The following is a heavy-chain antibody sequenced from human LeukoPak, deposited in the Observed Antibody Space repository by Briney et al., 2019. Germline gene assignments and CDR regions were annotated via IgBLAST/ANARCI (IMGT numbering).Heavy chain of an antibody. J-gene: IGHJ4*02. CDR3: ARMSSGWTLLDY. Sequence: ASVKVSCKASGYTFTSYGISWVRQAPGQGLEWMGRISAYNGNTDYAQKLQGRVTMTTDTSTSTAYMELRSLRSDDTAVYYCARMSSGWTLLDYWGQGTLVTVSS. D-gene: IGHD6-19*01. V-gene: IGHV1-18*04. CDR1: GYTFTSYG. CDR2: ISAYNGNT.